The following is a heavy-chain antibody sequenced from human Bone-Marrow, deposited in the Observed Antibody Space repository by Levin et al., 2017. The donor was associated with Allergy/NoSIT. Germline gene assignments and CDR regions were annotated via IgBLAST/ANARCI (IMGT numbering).Heavy chain of an antibody. V-gene: IGHV3-30*18. CDR3: AKEDYDSSGYYYFDY. Sequence: GESLKISCAASGFTFSSYGMHWVRQAPGKGLEWVAVISYDGSNKYYADSVKGRFTISRDNSKNTLYLQMNSLRAEDTAVYYCAKEDYDSSGYYYFDYWGQGTLVTVSS. CDR2: ISYDGSNK. CDR1: GFTFSSYG. J-gene: IGHJ4*02. D-gene: IGHD3-22*01.